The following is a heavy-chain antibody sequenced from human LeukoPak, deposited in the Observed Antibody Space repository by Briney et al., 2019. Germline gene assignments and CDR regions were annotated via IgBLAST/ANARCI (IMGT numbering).Heavy chain of an antibody. D-gene: IGHD3-22*01. CDR1: GFTFTSYA. Sequence: GGSLRLSCAASGFTFTSYAMHWVRQAPGKGLEWVAIISDDGSNEYYADSVKGRFTISRDNAKNSLYLQMNSLRAEDTALYYCAKPPDSSGNSPWGQGTLVTVSS. CDR3: AKPPDSSGNSP. CDR2: ISDDGSNE. V-gene: IGHV3-30-3*01. J-gene: IGHJ5*02.